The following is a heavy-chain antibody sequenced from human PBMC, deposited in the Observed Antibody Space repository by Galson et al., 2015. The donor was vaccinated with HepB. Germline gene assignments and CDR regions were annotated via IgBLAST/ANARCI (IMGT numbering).Heavy chain of an antibody. V-gene: IGHV1-69*06. Sequence: SVKVSCKASGGTFSSYAISWVRQAPGQGLEWMGGIIPIFGTANYAQKFRGRVTITADKSTSTAYMELSSLRSEDTAVYYCARGKVLYQLLSPSDYYYGMDVWGQGTTVTVSS. D-gene: IGHD2-2*01. CDR3: ARGKVLYQLLSPSDYYYGMDV. J-gene: IGHJ6*02. CDR1: GGTFSSYA. CDR2: IIPIFGTA.